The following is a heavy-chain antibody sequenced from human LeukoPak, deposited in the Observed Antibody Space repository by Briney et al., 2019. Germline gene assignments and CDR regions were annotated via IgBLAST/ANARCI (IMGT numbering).Heavy chain of an antibody. CDR3: ARDAPQVPAAGVLAS. V-gene: IGHV3-53*01. J-gene: IGHJ5*02. CDR2: MYSRGDT. D-gene: IGHD6-13*01. CDR1: GFTVSDNY. Sequence: PGGSLRLSRAASGFTVSDNYMSWVRQAPGKGLEWVSVMYSRGDTYYANSVKGRFTFSRDISKNTLYLQMNGLRTEDTAMYYCARDAPQVPAAGVLASWGQGTLVIVSS.